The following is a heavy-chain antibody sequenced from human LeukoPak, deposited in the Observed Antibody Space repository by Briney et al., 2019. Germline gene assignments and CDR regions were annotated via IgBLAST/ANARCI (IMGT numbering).Heavy chain of an antibody. CDR3: ARERMRLRWPHNWFDR. V-gene: IGHV1-2*02. CDR1: LCTFSSYA. J-gene: IGHJ5*02. CDR2: INPNSGGT. D-gene: IGHD4-23*01. Sequence: GSVNVSLKASLCTFSSYAISWVGPAPGQGLDGMGWINPNSGGTNYAQKFQGRVTMTRDTSISTAYMELSRLRSDDTAVYDCARERMRLRWPHNWFDRWGQGTLVTVSS.